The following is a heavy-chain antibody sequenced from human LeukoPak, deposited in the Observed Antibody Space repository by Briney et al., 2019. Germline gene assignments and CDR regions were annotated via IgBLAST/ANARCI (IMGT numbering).Heavy chain of an antibody. CDR3: ARTHRIVVVPAEHN. CDR1: GFTFRSYG. CDR2: IRYDGSNK. Sequence: GGSLRLSCAASGFTFRSYGMHWVRQAPGKGLEWVAFIRYDGSNKYYADSVKGRFTISRDNSKNTLYLQMNSLRAEDTAVYYCARTHRIVVVPAEHNWGQGTLVTVSS. D-gene: IGHD2-2*01. J-gene: IGHJ4*02. V-gene: IGHV3-30*02.